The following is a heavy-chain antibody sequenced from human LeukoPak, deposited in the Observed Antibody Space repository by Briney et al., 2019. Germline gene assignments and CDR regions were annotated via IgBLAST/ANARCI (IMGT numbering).Heavy chain of an antibody. D-gene: IGHD1-1*01. CDR1: GFTFSSYA. J-gene: IGHJ3*01. V-gene: IGHV3-23*01. CDR3: ATGKNDIGAAFDF. CDR2: VSGSGGST. Sequence: GGSLRLSCAASGFTFSSYAMSWVRQAPGKGLEWVSSVSGSGGSTHYADSVKGRFTISRDNSKNTLHLQMNSLRAEDTAVYYCATGKNDIGAAFDFWGQGTMVTVSS.